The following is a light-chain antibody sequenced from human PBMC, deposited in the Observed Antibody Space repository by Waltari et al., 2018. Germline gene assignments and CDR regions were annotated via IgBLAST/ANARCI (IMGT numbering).Light chain of an antibody. Sequence: SALTQTAPVSGSPGQANTIPCTGTSRDVGGYNLVPWFPQHPGEVPKLMIYEVTKRPSGISNRFSASKSGNTASLTISGLQAEDEADYYCCSFAGSTTVIFGGGTRLTVL. V-gene: IGLV2-23*02. CDR1: SRDVGGYNL. J-gene: IGLJ2*01. CDR3: CSFAGSTTVI. CDR2: EVT.